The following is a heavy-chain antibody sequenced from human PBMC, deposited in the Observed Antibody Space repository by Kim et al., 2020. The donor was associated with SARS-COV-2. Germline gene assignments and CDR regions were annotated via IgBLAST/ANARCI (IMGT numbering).Heavy chain of an antibody. V-gene: IGHV4-61*01. CDR1: GGSVSSGSYY. J-gene: IGHJ3*02. CDR2: IYYSGST. CDR3: AAWFQGYGRLGAFDI. D-gene: IGHD1-26*01. Sequence: SETLSLTCTVSGGSVSSGSYYWSWIRQPPGNGLEWIGYIYYSGSTNYNPSLKSRVTISVDTSKNQFSLKLSAVTAADTAVYYCAAWFQGYGRLGAFDIWGQGTMVTVSS.